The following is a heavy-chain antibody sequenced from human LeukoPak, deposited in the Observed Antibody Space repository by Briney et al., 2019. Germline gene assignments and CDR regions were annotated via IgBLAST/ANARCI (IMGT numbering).Heavy chain of an antibody. J-gene: IGHJ3*02. V-gene: IGHV1-69*13. CDR3: ARDLLQTTSQNDAFDI. Sequence: GASVTVSCKSSVCTFSSYAISWVRQAPGQGLEWMGGIIPIFGTANYAQKFQGRVTITADESTSTAYMELSSLRSEDTAVYYCARDLLQTTSQNDAFDIWGQGTMVTVSS. CDR2: IIPIFGTA. D-gene: IGHD1-1*01. CDR1: VCTFSSYA.